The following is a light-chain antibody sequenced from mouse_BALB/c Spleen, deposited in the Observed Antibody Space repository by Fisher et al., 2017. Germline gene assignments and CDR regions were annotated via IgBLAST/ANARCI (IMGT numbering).Light chain of an antibody. CDR3: FQGSGYPLT. CDR2: STS. CDR1: SSVSSSY. J-gene: IGKJ4*01. Sequence: IVITQSPAIMSASPGEKVTMTCTASSSVSSSYLHWYQQKPGSSPKLWIYSTSNLASGVPARFSGSGSGTSYSLTISSMEAEDVATYYCFQGSGYPLTFGSGTKLEIK. V-gene: IGKV4-79*01.